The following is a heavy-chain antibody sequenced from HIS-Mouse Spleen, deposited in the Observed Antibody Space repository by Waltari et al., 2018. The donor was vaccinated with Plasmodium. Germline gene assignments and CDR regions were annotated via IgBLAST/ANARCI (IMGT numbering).Heavy chain of an antibody. J-gene: IGHJ2*01. V-gene: IGHV3-7*01. CDR1: GFTFSSYW. Sequence: EVQLVESGGGLVQPGGSLRLSCAASGFTFSSYWMSWVRQAPGKGRSWVANIQQDGRAKSYVDAVKGRFTISRDNAKDSLYLQRNSLRAEDTAVYYCASSWYWYFDLWGRGTLVTVSS. CDR2: IQQDGRAK. CDR3: ASSWYWYFDL. D-gene: IGHD6-13*01.